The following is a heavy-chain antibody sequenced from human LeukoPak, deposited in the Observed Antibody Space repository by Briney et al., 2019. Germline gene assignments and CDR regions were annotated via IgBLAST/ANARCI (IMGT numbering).Heavy chain of an antibody. V-gene: IGHV3-48*03. CDR2: ISSSGSTI. D-gene: IGHD6-19*01. Sequence: GGSLRLSCAASGFTFSSYEMNWVRQAPGKGLECVSYISSSGSTIYYADSVKGRFTISRDNAKNSLYLQMNSLRAADTAVYYCAREPIAVAGGYYFDYWGQGTLVTVSS. J-gene: IGHJ4*02. CDR3: AREPIAVAGGYYFDY. CDR1: GFTFSSYE.